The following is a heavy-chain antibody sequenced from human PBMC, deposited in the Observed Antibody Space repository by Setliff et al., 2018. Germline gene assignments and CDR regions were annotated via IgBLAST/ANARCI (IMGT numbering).Heavy chain of an antibody. D-gene: IGHD3-3*01. V-gene: IGHV1-18*01. CDR1: GYSFTLYA. CDR3: ARAPRLEWILPTFDY. CDR2: ISAYTGKT. Sequence: ASVKVSCKSSGYSFTLYAMHWMRQAPGQRLEWMGWISAYTGKTDYAQNFQGRVTMTTDTSTNTAYLELRSLRYDDTAVYFCARAPRLEWILPTFDYWGQGTPVTVSS. J-gene: IGHJ4*02.